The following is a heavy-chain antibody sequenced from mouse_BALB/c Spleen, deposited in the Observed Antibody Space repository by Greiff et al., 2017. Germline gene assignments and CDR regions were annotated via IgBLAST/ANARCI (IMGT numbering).Heavy chain of an antibody. Sequence: VKLQQSGPGLVQPSQSLSITCTVSGFSLTSYGVHWVRQSPGKGLEWLGVIWSGGSTDYNAAFISRLSISKDNSKSQVFFKMNSLQADDTAIYYCARNGGYGYDAYFDYWGQGTTLTVSS. D-gene: IGHD2-2*01. J-gene: IGHJ2*01. CDR2: IWSGGST. CDR3: ARNGGYGYDAYFDY. V-gene: IGHV2-4-1*01. CDR1: GFSLTSYG.